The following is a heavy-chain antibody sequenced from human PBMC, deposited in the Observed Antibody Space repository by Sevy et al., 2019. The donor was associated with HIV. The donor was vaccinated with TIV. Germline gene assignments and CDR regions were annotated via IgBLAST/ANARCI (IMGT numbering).Heavy chain of an antibody. CDR1: GGSFSGYY. CDR2: INHSGST. Sequence: SETLSLTCALYGGSFSGYYWSWIRQPPGKGLEWIGEINHSGSTNYNPSLKSRVTISVDTSKNQFALKLSSVTAADTAVYYCAKHCSGTTCSHAFDIWGQGTMVTVSS. CDR3: AKHCSGTTCSHAFDI. D-gene: IGHD2-2*01. J-gene: IGHJ3*02. V-gene: IGHV4-34*01.